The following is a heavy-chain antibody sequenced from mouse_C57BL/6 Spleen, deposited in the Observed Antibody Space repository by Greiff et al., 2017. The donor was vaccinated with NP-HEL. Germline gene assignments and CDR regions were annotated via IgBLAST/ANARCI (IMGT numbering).Heavy chain of an antibody. CDR2: IDPSDSYT. D-gene: IGHD2-1*01. Sequence: QVQLQQPGAELVKPGASVKLSCKASGYTFTSYWMQWVKQRPGQGLEWIGEIDPSDSYTNYNQKFKGKATLTVYTSSSTAYMQLSSLTSEDSAVYYCARRGYGNYSYWYFDVWGTGTTVTVSS. J-gene: IGHJ1*03. CDR3: ARRGYGNYSYWYFDV. CDR1: GYTFTSYW. V-gene: IGHV1-50*01.